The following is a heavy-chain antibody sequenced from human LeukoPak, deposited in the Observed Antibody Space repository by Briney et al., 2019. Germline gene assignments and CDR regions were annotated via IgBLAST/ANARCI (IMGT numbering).Heavy chain of an antibody. D-gene: IGHD1-26*01. CDR2: ISYSGST. J-gene: IGHJ3*02. Sequence: PSETLSLTCTVFGGSIGSYYWSWIRQPPGKGLEWIGYISYSGSTDYNPSLKSRVTISLDTSKNQFSLRLSSVTAADTAVYYCARETRLHSGSYSNDAFDIWGQGTMVTVSS. CDR1: GGSIGSYY. V-gene: IGHV4-59*01. CDR3: ARETRLHSGSYSNDAFDI.